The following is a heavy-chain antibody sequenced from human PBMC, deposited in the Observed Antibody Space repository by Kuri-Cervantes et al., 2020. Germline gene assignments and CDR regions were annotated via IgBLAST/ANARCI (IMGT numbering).Heavy chain of an antibody. Sequence: SETLSLTCTVSGGSISSSSYYWGWIRQPPGKGLEWIGSIYCSGSTYYNPSLKSRVTISVDTSKNQFSLKLSSVTATDTAVYYCARRREDGAIYYWGQGILVTVSS. V-gene: IGHV4-39*01. CDR3: ARRREDGAIYY. J-gene: IGHJ4*02. D-gene: IGHD5-24*01. CDR1: GGSISSSSYY. CDR2: IYCSGST.